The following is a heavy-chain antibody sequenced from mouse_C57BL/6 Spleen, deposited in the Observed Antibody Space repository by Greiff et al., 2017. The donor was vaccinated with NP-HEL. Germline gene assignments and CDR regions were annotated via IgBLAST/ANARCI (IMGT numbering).Heavy chain of an antibody. CDR3: ARFYYGNSHWYFDV. CDR2: IYPRSGNT. V-gene: IGHV1-81*01. J-gene: IGHJ1*03. Sequence: VQLQQSGAELARPGASVKLSCKASGYPFPSSGLSWVQQRPGQGLEWIGEIYPRSGNTYYNEKFKGKATLTADKSSSTAYMELRSLTSEDSAVYFCARFYYGNSHWYFDVWGTGTTVTVSS. CDR1: GYPFPSSG. D-gene: IGHD2-1*01.